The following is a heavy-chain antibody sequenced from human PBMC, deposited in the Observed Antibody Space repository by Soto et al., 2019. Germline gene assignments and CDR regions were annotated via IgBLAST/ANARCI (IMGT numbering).Heavy chain of an antibody. CDR3: ERGLHYDDSSAVFDI. D-gene: IGHD3-22*01. CDR2: ISAYNGNT. CDR1: GYTFTSDG. J-gene: IGHJ3*02. Sequence: ASVKGSCKASGYTFTSDGISWVRQAPGQGREWRGWISAYNGNTNYAQKLQGRVTMTTDTSTSTAYIGLRSLTPDETGVSLCERGLHYDDSSAVFDIWGQGTMVTV. V-gene: IGHV1-18*04.